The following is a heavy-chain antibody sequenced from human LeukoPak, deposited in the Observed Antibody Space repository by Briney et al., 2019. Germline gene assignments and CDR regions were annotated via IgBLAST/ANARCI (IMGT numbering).Heavy chain of an antibody. D-gene: IGHD3-22*01. CDR2: IYYSGST. CDR3: ARSPAVPYDSSGYYVGWFDP. J-gene: IGHJ5*02. V-gene: IGHV4-30-4*08. Sequence: SWVRQPPGKGLEWIGYIYYSGSTYYNPSLKSRVTISVDTSKNQFSLKLSSVTAADTAVYYCARSPAVPYDSSGYYVGWFDPWGQGTLVTVSS.